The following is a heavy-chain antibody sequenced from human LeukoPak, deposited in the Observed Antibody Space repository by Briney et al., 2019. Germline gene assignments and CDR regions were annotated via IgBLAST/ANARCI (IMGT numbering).Heavy chain of an antibody. CDR2: INPNSGGT. D-gene: IGHD3-3*01. Sequence: ASVKVSCKASGYTFTGYYMHWVRQAPGQALEWMGWINPNSGGTNYAQKFQRRVTITRDTSISTAYMELSRLRSDDTGVYYCARAFYYDLWSGYDYWGQGTLVTVSS. V-gene: IGHV1-2*02. J-gene: IGHJ4*02. CDR1: GYTFTGYY. CDR3: ARAFYYDLWSGYDY.